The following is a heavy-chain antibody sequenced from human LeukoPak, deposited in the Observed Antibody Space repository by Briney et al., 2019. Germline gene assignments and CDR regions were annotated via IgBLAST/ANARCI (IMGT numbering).Heavy chain of an antibody. Sequence: PSETLSLTCTVSGSSIGDDYWSWIRQPPGKAPEWVGYVHSSGNTNYNPSLKSRVTITVDTSKNPFSLRLTSVTAADTAVYFCARQSGNYFIDYFDYWGQGTLVTVSS. D-gene: IGHD3-22*01. CDR3: ARQSGNYFIDYFDY. J-gene: IGHJ4*02. CDR1: GSSIGDDY. CDR2: VHSSGNT. V-gene: IGHV4-59*08.